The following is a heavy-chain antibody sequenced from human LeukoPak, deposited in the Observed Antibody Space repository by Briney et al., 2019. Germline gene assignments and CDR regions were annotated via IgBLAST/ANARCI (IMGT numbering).Heavy chain of an antibody. Sequence: SETLSLTCTVSGGSISSSRYYWGWIRQPPGKGLEWIGSIYYSGSTYYNPSLKSRVTISVDTSKNQFSLKLSSVTAADTAVYYCARESGSGSYYVNYWGQGTLVTVSS. J-gene: IGHJ4*02. CDR1: GGSISSSRYY. CDR2: IYYSGST. V-gene: IGHV4-39*02. CDR3: ARESGSGSYYVNY. D-gene: IGHD3-10*01.